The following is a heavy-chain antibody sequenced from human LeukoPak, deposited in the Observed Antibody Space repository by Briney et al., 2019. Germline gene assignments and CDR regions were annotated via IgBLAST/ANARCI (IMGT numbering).Heavy chain of an antibody. CDR1: GYTFTSYG. V-gene: IGHV1-18*01. Sequence: ASVKVSCKASGYTFTSYGISWVRQAPGQGLEWMGWISAGNGNTNYAQKLQGRFTMTTDTSTSTAYMEVRSLRSDDTAVYYCAREVTYYGSGSYYWGQGTLVTVSS. D-gene: IGHD3-10*01. CDR2: ISAGNGNT. J-gene: IGHJ4*02. CDR3: AREVTYYGSGSYY.